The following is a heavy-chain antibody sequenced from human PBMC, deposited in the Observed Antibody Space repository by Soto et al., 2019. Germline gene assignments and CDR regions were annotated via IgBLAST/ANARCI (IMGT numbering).Heavy chain of an antibody. D-gene: IGHD3-22*01. CDR1: GYSFTSYW. CDR3: AREYYDSSGYPWSYYGMDV. J-gene: IGHJ6*02. CDR2: IYPGDSDT. V-gene: IGHV5-51*01. Sequence: GESLKIPCKGSGYSFTSYWIGWVRQMPGKGLEWMGIIYPGDSDTRYSPSFQGQVTISADKSISTAYLQWSSLKASDTAMYYCAREYYDSSGYPWSYYGMDVWGQGTTVTVSS.